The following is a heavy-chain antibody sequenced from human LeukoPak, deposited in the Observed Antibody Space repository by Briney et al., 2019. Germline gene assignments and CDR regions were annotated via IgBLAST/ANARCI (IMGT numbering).Heavy chain of an antibody. Sequence: GRSLRLSCAASGFTFSSYGMHWVRQAPGKGLEWVAVIRYDGSNKYYADSVKGRFTISRDKSKNTLYLQMNSLRAEDTAVYYCAKQTTAYYFDYWGQGTLVTVSS. D-gene: IGHD4-17*01. CDR3: AKQTTAYYFDY. CDR1: GFTFSSYG. J-gene: IGHJ4*02. CDR2: IRYDGSNK. V-gene: IGHV3-33*03.